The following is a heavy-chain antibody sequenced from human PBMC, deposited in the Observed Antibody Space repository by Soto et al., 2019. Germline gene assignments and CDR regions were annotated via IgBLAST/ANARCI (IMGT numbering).Heavy chain of an antibody. J-gene: IGHJ4*02. CDR3: ATTYSSSSLYVSPIG. CDR2: IYPGDSDT. D-gene: IGHD6-6*01. CDR1: GYSFTSYW. Sequence: PGESLKISCKGSGYSFTSYWIGWVRQMPGKGLEWMGIIYPGDSDTRYSPSFQGQVTISADKSISTAYLQWSSLKASDTAMYYCATTYSSSSLYVSPIGWGQGTLVTVSS. V-gene: IGHV5-51*01.